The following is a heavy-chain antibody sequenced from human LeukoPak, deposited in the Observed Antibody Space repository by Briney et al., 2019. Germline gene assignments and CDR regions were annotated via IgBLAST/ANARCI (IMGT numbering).Heavy chain of an antibody. D-gene: IGHD4-23*01. CDR1: GFTFRSYS. CDR3: ARTFDYGGHGFDY. Sequence: PGGSLRLSCAASGFTFRSYSMNWVRQAPGKGLEWVSYISSGSSTIYYADSVKGRFTISRDNAKDSLYLQVNSLRAEDAAVYYCARTFDYGGHGFDYWGQGTLVTVSS. V-gene: IGHV3-48*04. J-gene: IGHJ4*02. CDR2: ISSGSSTI.